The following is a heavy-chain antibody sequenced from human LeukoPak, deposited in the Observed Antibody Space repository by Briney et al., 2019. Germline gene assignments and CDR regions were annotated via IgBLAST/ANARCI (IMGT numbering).Heavy chain of an antibody. CDR3: ATPGQWPVYFDY. Sequence: GRSLRLSCAAFGLTFNNYGMHWVRQAQGKGLEWAAVISQDETNKHYADSVKGRFTISKDNSKNTLFLQMNSLRAEDTAVYYCATPGQWPVYFDYWGPGTLVTVSS. CDR2: ISQDETNK. D-gene: IGHD6-19*01. V-gene: IGHV3-30*03. CDR1: GLTFNNYG. J-gene: IGHJ4*02.